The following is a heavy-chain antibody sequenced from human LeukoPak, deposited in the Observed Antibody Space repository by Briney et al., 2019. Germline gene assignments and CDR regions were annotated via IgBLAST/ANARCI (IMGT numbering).Heavy chain of an antibody. V-gene: IGHV3-21*01. CDR3: ARSQVGNAFDI. CDR1: GYTFSSYS. D-gene: IGHD1-26*01. CDR2: ISSSSRSI. Sequence: GGSLRLSCAASGYTFSSYSMSWVRQAPGRGLEWVSSISSSSRSIFCADSVKGRFTISRDNAKNSLYLQVNSLRDEDTAVYYCARSQVGNAFDIWGQGKMVTVSS. J-gene: IGHJ3*02.